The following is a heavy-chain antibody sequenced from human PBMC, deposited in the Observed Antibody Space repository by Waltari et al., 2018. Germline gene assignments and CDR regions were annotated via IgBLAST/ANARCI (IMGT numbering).Heavy chain of an antibody. Sequence: QVQLQESGPGLVKPSQTLSLTCTVSGNSMRSGNYYWGWVRKPAGKGLEWIGRMYTSGTTNRNPSLKSRVTISIDASKKEFSLKLTSVTAADTAVYYCARGSADYDYALDVWGQGITVTVSS. J-gene: IGHJ6*02. CDR3: ARGSADYDYALDV. V-gene: IGHV4-61*02. CDR2: MYTSGTT. CDR1: GNSMRSGNYY.